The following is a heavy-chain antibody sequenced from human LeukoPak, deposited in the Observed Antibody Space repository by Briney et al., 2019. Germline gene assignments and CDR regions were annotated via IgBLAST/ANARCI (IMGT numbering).Heavy chain of an antibody. D-gene: IGHD3-9*01. V-gene: IGHV3-11*01. CDR2: ISSSGSTI. Sequence: GGSLRLSCAASGFTFSDYYMSWIRQAPGKGLEWVSYISSSGSTIYYADSVKGRFTISRDNAKNSLYLQMNSLRAEDTAVYYCARDSPWGDILTGYPPGYYGMDVWGQGTTVTVSS. CDR1: GFTFSDYY. CDR3: ARDSPWGDILTGYPPGYYGMDV. J-gene: IGHJ6*02.